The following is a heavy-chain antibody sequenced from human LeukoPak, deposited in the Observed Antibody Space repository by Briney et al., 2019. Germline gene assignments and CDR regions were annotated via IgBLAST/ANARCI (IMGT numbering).Heavy chain of an antibody. CDR3: ATDLVGGTRRDFDH. J-gene: IGHJ4*02. Sequence: ASVKVSCXVSGHALKKLSMHWVSQAPGKGLEWMGSFDLEDGEIVYSKKFQGRVTMTADTSLDTIYMELSSLKSEDTAVYYCATDLVGGTRRDFDHWGQGTLVTVSS. V-gene: IGHV1-24*01. CDR1: GHALKKLS. D-gene: IGHD2-15*01. CDR2: FDLEDGEI.